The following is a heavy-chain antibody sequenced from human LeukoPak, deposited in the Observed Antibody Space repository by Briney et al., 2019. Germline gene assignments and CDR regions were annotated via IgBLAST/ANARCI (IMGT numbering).Heavy chain of an antibody. J-gene: IGHJ6*02. V-gene: IGHV1-18*01. CDR1: GYTFTSYG. D-gene: IGHD3-3*01. Sequence: EASVKVSCTASGYTFTSYGISWVRQAPGQGLEWMGWISAYNGNTNYAQKLQGRVTMTTDTSTSTAYMELRSLRSDDTAVYYCARGGHYDFWSGTYYYGMDVWGQGTTVTVSS. CDR2: ISAYNGNT. CDR3: ARGGHYDFWSGTYYYGMDV.